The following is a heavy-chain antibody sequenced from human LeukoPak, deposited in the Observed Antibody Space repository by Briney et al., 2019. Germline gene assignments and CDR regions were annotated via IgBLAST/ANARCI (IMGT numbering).Heavy chain of an antibody. Sequence: SGGSLRLSCAASGFTFSSYEMNWVRQAPGKGLEWVSSISSRSGYIYYGDSVKGRFTISRDNAKNSLYLQMNTLRAEDTAVYYCASFDSSGWHYFDYWGQGTLVTVSA. CDR2: ISSRSGYI. V-gene: IGHV3-21*01. D-gene: IGHD6-19*01. CDR1: GFTFSSYE. J-gene: IGHJ4*02. CDR3: ASFDSSGWHYFDY.